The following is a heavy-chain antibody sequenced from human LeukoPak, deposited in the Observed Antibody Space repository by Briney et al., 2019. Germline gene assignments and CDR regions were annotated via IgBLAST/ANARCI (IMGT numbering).Heavy chain of an antibody. J-gene: IGHJ4*02. D-gene: IGHD6-13*01. CDR1: GGSVSAYY. Sequence: PSETLSLTCTVSGGSVSAYYWSWIRQPAGKGLEWIGRIYTSGGTNYNPSLKSRVTMSVDTSKNQFSLKLTSVTAADTAVYYCGRLPGSIYYLDLWGQGTLVTVSS. V-gene: IGHV4-4*07. CDR2: IYTSGGT. CDR3: GRLPGSIYYLDL.